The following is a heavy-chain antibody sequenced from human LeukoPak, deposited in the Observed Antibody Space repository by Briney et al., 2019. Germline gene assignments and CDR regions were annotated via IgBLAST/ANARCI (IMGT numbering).Heavy chain of an antibody. D-gene: IGHD3-22*01. J-gene: IGHJ4*02. V-gene: IGHV4-4*07. CDR3: ARGERHYCDSSEYYDWAFDY. CDR2: IYTSGSA. CDR1: GGSISSYY. Sequence: SETLSLTCTVSGGSISSYYWSWIRQPAGKGLEWIGRIYTSGSANYNPSLKSRVTMSVDTSKNQFSLRLSSVTAADTAVYYCARGERHYCDSSEYYDWAFDYWGQGTLVTVSS.